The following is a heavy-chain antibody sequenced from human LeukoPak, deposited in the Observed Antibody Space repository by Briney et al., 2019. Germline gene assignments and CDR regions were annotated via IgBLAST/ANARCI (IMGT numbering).Heavy chain of an antibody. J-gene: IGHJ3*02. V-gene: IGHV1-3*02. D-gene: IGHD6-13*01. CDR1: GYIFTRYT. Sequence: ASVKVSCKASGYIFTRYTLHWVRQAPGQRLERMGWSSVANGNTKYSQEFQGRVTITRDTSASTAYMELSSLASEDMAVYYCARGSSSGSDYGTFDIWGQGTLVTVSS. CDR2: SSVANGNT. CDR3: ARGSSSGSDYGTFDI.